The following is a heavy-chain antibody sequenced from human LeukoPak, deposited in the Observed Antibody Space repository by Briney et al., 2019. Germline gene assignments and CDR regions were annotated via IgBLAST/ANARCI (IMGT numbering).Heavy chain of an antibody. CDR1: GLPFSSFH. Sequence: PGGSLRLSCVASGLPFSSFHVNWVRQVPGEGLEWLAHMTYSDTTVEYADSIQGRFTISRDAATKTVYLQMNSLRAEDTATYYCARVLSGTPFDYYLYMDVWGKGTTVIVSS. D-gene: IGHD1-26*01. V-gene: IGHV3-48*03. CDR3: ARVLSGTPFDYYLYMDV. CDR2: MTYSDTTV. J-gene: IGHJ6*03.